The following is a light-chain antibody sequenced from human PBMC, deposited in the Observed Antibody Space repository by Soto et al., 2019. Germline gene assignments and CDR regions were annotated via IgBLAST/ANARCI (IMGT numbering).Light chain of an antibody. CDR1: SSNIGNNA. J-gene: IGLJ3*02. Sequence: QSVLTQPPSVSEAPGQRVTISCSGSSSNIGNNAVTWYQQLPGNAPKLLIYYDDLLPSGVSDRFSGSKSGTSASLAISGLQSEDEADYYCAAWDGSLNGVVFGGGTKLTVL. CDR3: AAWDGSLNGVV. V-gene: IGLV1-36*01. CDR2: YDD.